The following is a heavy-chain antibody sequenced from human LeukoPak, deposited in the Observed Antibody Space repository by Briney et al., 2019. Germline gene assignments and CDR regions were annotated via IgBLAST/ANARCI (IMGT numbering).Heavy chain of an antibody. CDR2: ISSTSSSYI. J-gene: IGHJ4*02. CDR3: ARLRFSSGWYYFDY. Sequence: GGSLRLSCAASGFTFNNYDMNWVRQAPGKGLEWVSSISSTSSSYIYYADSVKGRFIISRDNAKNSLYLQMNSLRAEDTAVYYCARLRFSSGWYYFDYWGQGTLVTVSS. CDR1: GFTFNNYD. V-gene: IGHV3-21*01. D-gene: IGHD6-19*01.